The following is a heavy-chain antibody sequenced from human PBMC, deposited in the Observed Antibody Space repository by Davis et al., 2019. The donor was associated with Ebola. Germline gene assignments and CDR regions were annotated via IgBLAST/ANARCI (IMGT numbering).Heavy chain of an antibody. CDR2: IKQDGSEK. CDR1: GFTFSSYW. CDR3: ARGPWYCSGGSCFDY. D-gene: IGHD2-15*01. J-gene: IGHJ4*02. Sequence: GGSLRLSCAASGFTFSSYWMSWVRQAPGKGLEWVANIKQDGSEKYYVDSVKGRFTISRDNAKNSLYLQMNSLRAEDTAVYYCARGPWYCSGGSCFDYWGQGTLVTVSS. V-gene: IGHV3-7*01.